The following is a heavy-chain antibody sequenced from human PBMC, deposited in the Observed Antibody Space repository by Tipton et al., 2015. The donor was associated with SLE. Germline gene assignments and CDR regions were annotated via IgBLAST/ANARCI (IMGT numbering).Heavy chain of an antibody. CDR3: ARDFGRDFWSGYFD. J-gene: IGHJ4*02. CDR1: GGSISSYY. D-gene: IGHD3-3*01. Sequence: TLSLTCTVSGGSISSYYWSWIRQPPGKGLEWIGEINHSGSTNYNPSLKSRVTISVDTSKNQFSLKLSSVTAADTAVYYCARDFGRDFWSGYFDWGQGTLVTVSS. CDR2: INHSGST. V-gene: IGHV4-59*01.